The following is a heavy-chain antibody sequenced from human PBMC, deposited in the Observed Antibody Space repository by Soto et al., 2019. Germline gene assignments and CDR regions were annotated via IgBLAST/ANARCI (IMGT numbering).Heavy chain of an antibody. CDR1: GGSISSYY. CDR3: AGRGSPGIGGVTG. Sequence: QVQLQESGPGLVKPSETLSLTCTVSGGSISSYYWSWIRQPPGKGLEWIGYIYYSGSTNYNPSLKSRVPKSGSTSKEQVSLKLSSGTGAGTAGDYCAGRGSPGIGGVTGGGQGTLVTVSS. D-gene: IGHD2-21*02. CDR2: IYYSGST. V-gene: IGHV4-59*01. J-gene: IGHJ4*02.